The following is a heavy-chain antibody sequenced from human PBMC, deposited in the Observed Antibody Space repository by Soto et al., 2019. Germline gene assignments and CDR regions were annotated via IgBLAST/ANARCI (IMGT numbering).Heavy chain of an antibody. V-gene: IGHV3-30*02. CDR2: MGNDGITT. D-gene: IGHD1-26*01. CDR1: GFTFSTYG. Sequence: GGSLRLSCAASGFTFSTYGMHWVRQAPGKGLEWVAVMGNDGITTFYADSVKGRFTISRDNSKNTLFLQMNSLRADDTAVYYCAKEFQWEIHAFDIWGQGTMVTVSS. CDR3: AKEFQWEIHAFDI. J-gene: IGHJ3*02.